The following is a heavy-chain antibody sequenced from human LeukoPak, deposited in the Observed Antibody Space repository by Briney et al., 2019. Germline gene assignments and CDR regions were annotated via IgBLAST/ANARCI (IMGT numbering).Heavy chain of an antibody. CDR3: TTYYDSRVVDY. Sequence: GGSLRLSCTASGFTFRNAWMNWVRQAPGKGLEWVGRIKSKTDGGATDYAAPVKGRFTVSRDDSKNTVSLQMNSLKTEDTAVYYCTTYYDSRVVDYWGQGTLVTVSS. V-gene: IGHV3-15*01. J-gene: IGHJ4*02. CDR2: IKSKTDGGAT. D-gene: IGHD3-22*01. CDR1: GFTFRNAW.